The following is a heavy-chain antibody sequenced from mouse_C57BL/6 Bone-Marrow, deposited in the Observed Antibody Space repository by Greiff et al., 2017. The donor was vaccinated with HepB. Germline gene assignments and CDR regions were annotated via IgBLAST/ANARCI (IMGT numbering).Heavy chain of an antibody. J-gene: IGHJ3*01. CDR3: ARSPHYGCFAY. CDR2: INPGSGGT. D-gene: IGHD1-1*02. V-gene: IGHV1-54*01. CDR1: GYAFTNYL. Sequence: QVQLQQSGAELVRPGTSVKVSCKASGYAFTNYLIEWVKQRPGQGLEWIGVINPGSGGTNYNEKFKGKATLTADKSSSTAYMQLSSLTSEDSAVYFCARSPHYGCFAYWGQGTLVTVSA.